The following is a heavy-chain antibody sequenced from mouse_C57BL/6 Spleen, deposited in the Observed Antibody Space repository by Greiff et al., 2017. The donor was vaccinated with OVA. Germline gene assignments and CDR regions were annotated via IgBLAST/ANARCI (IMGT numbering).Heavy chain of an antibody. D-gene: IGHD1-1*01. Sequence: VQLQQSGAELVRPGTSVKVSCKASGYAFTNYLIEWVKQRPGQGLEWIGVINPGSGGTNYNEKFKGKATLTADKSSSTAYMQLSSLTSEDSAVYFCAREADYYGSSYPYFDYWGQGTTLTVSS. CDR1: GYAFTNYL. CDR2: INPGSGGT. CDR3: AREADYYGSSYPYFDY. V-gene: IGHV1-54*01. J-gene: IGHJ2*01.